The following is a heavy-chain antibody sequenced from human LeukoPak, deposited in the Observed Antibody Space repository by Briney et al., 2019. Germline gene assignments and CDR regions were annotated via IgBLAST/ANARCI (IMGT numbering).Heavy chain of an antibody. CDR2: ISSSSSYI. D-gene: IGHD6-13*01. CDR1: GFTFSSYS. CDR3: ARESIIPGYSSKIDP. V-gene: IGHV3-21*01. Sequence: GGSLRLSCAASGFTFSSYSMNWVRQAPGKGLEWVSSISSSSSYIFYADSVEGRFTISRDNAKNSLYLQMNSLRAEDTAVYYCARESIIPGYSSKIDPWGPGTLVTVSS. J-gene: IGHJ5*02.